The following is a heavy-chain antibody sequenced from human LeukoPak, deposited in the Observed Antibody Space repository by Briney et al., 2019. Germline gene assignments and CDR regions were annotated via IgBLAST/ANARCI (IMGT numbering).Heavy chain of an antibody. CDR3: AKEKNSYSSSSGQGY. CDR1: GFTFSSYW. V-gene: IGHV3-7*01. Sequence: SGGSLRLSCAASGFTFSSYWMSWVRQAPGKGLEWVANIKQDGSEEYYVDSVKGRFTISRDNAKNSLYLQMTSLRGDDTAVYYCAKEKNSYSSSSGQGYWGQGTLVTVSS. CDR2: IKQDGSEE. J-gene: IGHJ4*02. D-gene: IGHD6-6*01.